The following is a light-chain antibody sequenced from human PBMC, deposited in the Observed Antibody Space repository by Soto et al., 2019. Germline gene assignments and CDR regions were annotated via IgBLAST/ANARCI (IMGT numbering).Light chain of an antibody. CDR1: SSNIGSNY. CDR2: DNN. V-gene: IGLV1-51*01. CDR3: GTWDSSLSAGV. J-gene: IGLJ3*02. Sequence: QSVLTQPPSVSAAPRQKVTISCSGSSSNIGSNYVSWYQQLPGTAPKLLICDNNKRPSGIPDRFSGSKSGTSATLGITGLQTGDEAEYYCGTWDSSLSAGVFGGGTKLTGL.